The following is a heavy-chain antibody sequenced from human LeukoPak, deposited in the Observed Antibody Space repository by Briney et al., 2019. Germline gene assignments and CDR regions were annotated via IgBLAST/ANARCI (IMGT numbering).Heavy chain of an antibody. Sequence: SETLSLTCTVSGGSISSYYWSWIRQPPGEGLEWIGYIYYSGSTNYNPSLKSRVTISVDTSKNQFSLKLSSVTAADTAVYYCAREAALRYNWFDPWGQGTLVTVSS. V-gene: IGHV4-59*01. J-gene: IGHJ5*02. CDR1: GGSISSYY. CDR2: IYYSGST. D-gene: IGHD6-6*01. CDR3: AREAALRYNWFDP.